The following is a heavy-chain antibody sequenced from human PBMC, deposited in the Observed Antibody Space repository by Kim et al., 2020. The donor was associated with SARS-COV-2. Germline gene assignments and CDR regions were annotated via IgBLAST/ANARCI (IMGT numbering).Heavy chain of an antibody. CDR3: AWGGVDTAMVEGYYLDY. V-gene: IGHV4-31*03. CDR2: IYYSGST. D-gene: IGHD5-18*01. Sequence: SETLSLTCTVSGGSISSGGYYWSWIRQPPGKGLEWIGSIYYSGSTYYNPSLKSRVTISVDTSKNQFSLKLSSVTAADTAVYYCAWGGVDTAMVEGYYLDYWGQGTLVTVSS. CDR1: GGSISSGGYY. J-gene: IGHJ4*02.